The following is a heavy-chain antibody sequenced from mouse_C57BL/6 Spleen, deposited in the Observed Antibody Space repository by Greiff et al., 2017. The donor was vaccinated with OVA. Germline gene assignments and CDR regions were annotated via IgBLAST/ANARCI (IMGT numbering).Heavy chain of an antibody. CDR2: FNPGVGVP. D-gene: IGHD2-1*01. V-gene: IGHV1-80*01. Sequence: QVQLQQSGAELVKPGASVKISCKASGYAFSSYWMNWVKQRPGRGLEGIGQFNPGVGVPTYNGKFKDKATQTADKSSSTAYMQLSSLTSEDSAVYFCARERSTMVTMGFYAMDYWGQGTSVTVSS. CDR1: GYAFSSYW. CDR3: ARERSTMVTMGFYAMDY. J-gene: IGHJ4*01.